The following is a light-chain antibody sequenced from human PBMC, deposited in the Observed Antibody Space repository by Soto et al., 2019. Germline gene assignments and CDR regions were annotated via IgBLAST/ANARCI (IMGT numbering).Light chain of an antibody. J-gene: IGKJ1*01. V-gene: IGKV3-20*01. CDR2: GGS. Sequence: DIVLTQSPVTLSLSPWERATLYCRASQSVSSNHLAWYQQKPGQAPRLLIYGGSSRATGIPVRFSGSGSETDFTLTITRLEPEDFAMYYCQQYSSSRTFGQGTKVDIK. CDR1: QSVSSNH. CDR3: QQYSSSRT.